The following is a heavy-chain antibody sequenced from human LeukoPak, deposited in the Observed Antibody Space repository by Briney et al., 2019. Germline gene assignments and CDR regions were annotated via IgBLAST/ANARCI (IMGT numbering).Heavy chain of an antibody. CDR1: GGSISSGSYY. D-gene: IGHD6-13*01. V-gene: IGHV4-61*02. J-gene: IGHJ5*02. CDR2: IYTSGST. CDR3: AREAAGTTPLRFDP. Sequence: SETLSLTCTVSGGSISSGSYYWSWIRQPAGKGLQWIGRIYTSGSTNYNPSLKIRVTMSVDTAKNQFSLKLSSVTAADTAVYYCAREAAGTTPLRFDPWGQGTLVTDSS.